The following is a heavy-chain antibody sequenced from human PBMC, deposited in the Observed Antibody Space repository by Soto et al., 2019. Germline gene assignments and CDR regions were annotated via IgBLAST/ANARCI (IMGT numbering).Heavy chain of an antibody. J-gene: IGHJ6*02. CDR1: GGSITSSY. CDR2: IYDTGISGYTPST. Sequence: QVQLQESGPRLVKPSATLSLTCTVSGGSITSSYWSWIRRPPGKGLEWIAYIYDTGISGYTPSTSYNPSLTSRVTMPVDTSKSQFSLKLTSVTAADTAVYYCARGEDAFFYYGLDVWGQGITVTVSS. CDR3: ARGEDAFFYYGLDV. V-gene: IGHV4-59*01.